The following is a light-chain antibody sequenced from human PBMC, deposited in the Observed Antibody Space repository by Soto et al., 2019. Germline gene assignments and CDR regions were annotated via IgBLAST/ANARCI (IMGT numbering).Light chain of an antibody. J-gene: IGKJ5*01. CDR2: GAS. Sequence: VLTQSPGTLSLSPGGRATLACRASQSVSSKYLAWYQQKPGQAPRLLIYGASTRATGIPARFSGSGSGTEFTLTISSLQSEDFAVYYCQQYNNWGITFGQGTRLEI. CDR3: QQYNNWGIT. V-gene: IGKV3-15*01. CDR1: QSVSSKY.